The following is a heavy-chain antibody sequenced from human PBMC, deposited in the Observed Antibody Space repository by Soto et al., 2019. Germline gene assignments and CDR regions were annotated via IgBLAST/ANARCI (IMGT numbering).Heavy chain of an antibody. D-gene: IGHD4-17*01. J-gene: IGHJ4*02. Sequence: SETLSLTCTVFGGSISNYYWSWIRQPPGKGLEWIGYIYYSGSTNYNPSLKSRVTISIDTSKNQFSLKLSSVTAADTAVYYCARANGDYVDYWGQGTLVTVSS. CDR3: ARANGDYVDY. CDR2: IYYSGST. CDR1: GGSISNYY. V-gene: IGHV4-59*01.